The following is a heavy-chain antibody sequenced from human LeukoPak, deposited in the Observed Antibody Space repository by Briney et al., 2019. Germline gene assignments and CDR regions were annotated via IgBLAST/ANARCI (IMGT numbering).Heavy chain of an antibody. Sequence: GGSLRLSCAASGFTFGSYSMNWVRQAPGKGLEWVSYISSSSSTIYYADSVKGRFTISRDNAKNSLYLQMNSLRAEDTAVYYCARDMRYCSSTSCYAADYWGQGTLVTVSS. V-gene: IGHV3-48*01. CDR2: ISSSSSTI. D-gene: IGHD2-2*01. CDR3: ARDMRYCSSTSCYAADY. J-gene: IGHJ4*02. CDR1: GFTFGSYS.